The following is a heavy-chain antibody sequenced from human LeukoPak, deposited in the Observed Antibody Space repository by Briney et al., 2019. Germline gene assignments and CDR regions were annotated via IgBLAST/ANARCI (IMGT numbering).Heavy chain of an antibody. CDR2: IKEDGSEK. J-gene: IGHJ6*02. CDR3: AKDKYSSGWPLPDYYYYGMDV. D-gene: IGHD6-19*01. CDR1: GFTFSNYW. V-gene: IGHV3-7*03. Sequence: GGSLRLSCAASGFTFSNYWMSWVRQAPGKGLEWVANIKEDGSEKYYVDSVKGRFTISRDNAKNSVHLQMNSLRAEDTAVYYCAKDKYSSGWPLPDYYYYGMDVWGQGTTVTVSS.